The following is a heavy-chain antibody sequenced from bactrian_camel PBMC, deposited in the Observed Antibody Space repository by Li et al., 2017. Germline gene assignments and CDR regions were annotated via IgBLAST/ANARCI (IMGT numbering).Heavy chain of an antibody. D-gene: IGHD8*01. V-gene: IGHV3S31*01. CDR1: GFTFSDYA. J-gene: IGHJ4*01. Sequence: VQLVESGGDLVQPGGSLRLSCVASGFTFSDYAMGWVRKAPGQGLEWVSAMHGAGGSTYYGASVLGRFTAARDVAKNTLSLELNSLKPEDTAVYYCVATNNWGYFENWGQGTQVTVS. CDR2: MHGAGGST. CDR3: VATNNWGYFEN.